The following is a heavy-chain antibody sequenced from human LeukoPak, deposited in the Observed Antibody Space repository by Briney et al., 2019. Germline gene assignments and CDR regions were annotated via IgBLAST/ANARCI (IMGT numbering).Heavy chain of an antibody. D-gene: IGHD3-3*01. CDR1: GGSISSSSYY. V-gene: IGHV4-61*01. Sequence: PSETLSLTCTVSGGSISSSSYYWSWIRQPPGKGLEWIGYIYYSGSTNYNPSLKSRVTISVDTSKNQFSLKLSSVTAADTAVYYCARAWSNKNNWFDPWGQGTLVTVSS. CDR2: IYYSGST. CDR3: ARAWSNKNNWFDP. J-gene: IGHJ5*02.